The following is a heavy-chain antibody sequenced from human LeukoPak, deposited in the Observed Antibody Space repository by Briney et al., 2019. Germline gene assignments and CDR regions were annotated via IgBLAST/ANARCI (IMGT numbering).Heavy chain of an antibody. V-gene: IGHV3-30*04. CDR3: GSGTYYEGSFDI. CDR1: GLIFSNYA. D-gene: IGHD3-10*01. J-gene: IGHJ3*02. CDR2: ISYDGKKT. Sequence: GKSLRLSCAASGLIFSNYAMHWVRQAPGKGLEWVAVISYDGKKTYYADSVKGRFTISRDNSKNTLFLQMSSLRAEDTAVYYFGSGTYYEGSFDIWGQGTRVTVSS.